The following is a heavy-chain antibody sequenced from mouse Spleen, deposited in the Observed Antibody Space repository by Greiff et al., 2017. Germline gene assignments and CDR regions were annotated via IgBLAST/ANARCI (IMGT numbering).Heavy chain of an antibody. D-gene: IGHD2-10*02. J-gene: IGHJ4*01. CDR3: AKKKYGNYLYYAMDY. CDR2: ISSGSSTI. Sequence: EVMLVESGGGLVKPGGSLKLSCAASGFTFSDYGMHWVRQAPEKGLEWVAYISSGSSTIYYADTVKGRFTISRDNAKNTLFLQMTSLRSEDTAMYYCAKKKYGNYLYYAMDYWGQGTSVTVSS. V-gene: IGHV5-17*01. CDR1: GFTFSDYG.